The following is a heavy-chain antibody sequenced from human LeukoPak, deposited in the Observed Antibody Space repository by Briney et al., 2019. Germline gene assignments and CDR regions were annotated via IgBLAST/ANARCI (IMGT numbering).Heavy chain of an antibody. CDR1: GGSFSGYY. D-gene: IGHD6-13*01. CDR3: ARARRGMAAFDY. J-gene: IGHJ4*02. V-gene: IGHV4-34*01. Sequence: PSETLSLTCAVYGGSFSGYYWSWIRQPPGKGLEWIGEINHSGSTNYNPSLKSRVTISVDTSKNQFSLKLSSVTAADTAVYYCARARRGMAAFDYWGQGTLVTVSS. CDR2: INHSGST.